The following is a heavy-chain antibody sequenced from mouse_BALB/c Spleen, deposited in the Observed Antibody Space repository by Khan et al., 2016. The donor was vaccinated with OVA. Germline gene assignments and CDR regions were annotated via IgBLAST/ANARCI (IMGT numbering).Heavy chain of an antibody. Sequence: VQLKESGPGLLKPSQSLSLTCTVTGYSITSDYAWNWIRQFPGNKLEWMVYISYSGSTSYNPSLRSRISITRDTSKNQFFLQLNSVTTEDTATYHCASGRLLLRYPDYFDYWGQGTTLTVSS. CDR2: ISYSGST. CDR1: GYSITSDYA. CDR3: ASGRLLLRYPDYFDY. D-gene: IGHD1-1*01. V-gene: IGHV3-2*02. J-gene: IGHJ2*01.